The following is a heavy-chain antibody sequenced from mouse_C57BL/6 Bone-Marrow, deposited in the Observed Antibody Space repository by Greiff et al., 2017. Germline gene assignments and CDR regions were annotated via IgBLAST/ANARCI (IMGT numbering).Heavy chain of an antibody. CDR3: ANGSSYPYYFDY. Sequence: VKLKQSGAELVKPGASVKLSCKASGYTFTSYWMHWVKQRPGRGLEWIGRIDPNSGGTKYNEKFKSKDTLTVDKPSSTAYMQLSSLTSEDSAVYYCANGSSYPYYFDYWGQGTTLTVSS. V-gene: IGHV1-72*01. CDR2: IDPNSGGT. D-gene: IGHD1-1*01. CDR1: GYTFTSYW. J-gene: IGHJ2*01.